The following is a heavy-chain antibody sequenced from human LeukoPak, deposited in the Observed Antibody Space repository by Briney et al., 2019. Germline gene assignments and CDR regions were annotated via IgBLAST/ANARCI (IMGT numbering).Heavy chain of an antibody. D-gene: IGHD1-14*01. J-gene: IGHJ4*02. CDR3: ARDPEEAMPIDY. CDR2: IYTSGST. V-gene: IGHV4-61*02. Sequence: SQTLSLTCTVSGGSISSGSYYWSWIRQPAGKGLEWIGRIYTSGSTNYNPSLKSRVTISVDTSKNQFSLKLSSVTAADTAVYYCARDPEEAMPIDYWGQGTLVSVSS. CDR1: GGSISSGSYY.